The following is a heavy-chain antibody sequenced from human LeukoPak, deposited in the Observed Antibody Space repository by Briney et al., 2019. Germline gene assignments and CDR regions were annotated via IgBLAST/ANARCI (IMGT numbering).Heavy chain of an antibody. J-gene: IGHJ4*02. CDR3: ARRGGSYGGVFDY. Sequence: PSETLSLTCNVSGGSIRGYYWSWIRQPAGKGLEWIGRVYTSGITNYNPSLKSRVNLSVDTSKNQFSLKLSSVTAADTAVYYCARRGGSYGGVFDYWGQGTLVTVSS. V-gene: IGHV4-4*07. CDR1: GGSIRGYY. CDR2: VYTSGIT. D-gene: IGHD1-26*01.